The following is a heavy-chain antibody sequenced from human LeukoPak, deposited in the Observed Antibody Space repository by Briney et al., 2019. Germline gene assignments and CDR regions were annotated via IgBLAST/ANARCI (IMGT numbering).Heavy chain of an antibody. V-gene: IGHV3-9*01. Sequence: GGSLRLSCAASGFTFDDYAMHWVRQAPGKGLEWVSGISWNSGSIGYADSVKGRFTISRDNAKNSLYLQMNSLRAEDTALYYCAKLIRRYDILTGYDYWGQGTLVTVSS. D-gene: IGHD3-9*01. J-gene: IGHJ4*02. CDR3: AKLIRRYDILTGYDY. CDR2: ISWNSGSI. CDR1: GFTFDDYA.